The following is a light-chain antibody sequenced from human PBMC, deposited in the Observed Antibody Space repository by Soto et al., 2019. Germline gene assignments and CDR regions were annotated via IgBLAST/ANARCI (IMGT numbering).Light chain of an antibody. CDR1: QSVSSN. Sequence: EIVMTQSPATLSVSPGERATLSCRASQSVSSNLAWYQQKPGQAPRLLISGASTRATGIPARFSGSGSGTEFTLTISSLQSEDFAVYYCQQYNKWPPDTFGQGTRLEIK. J-gene: IGKJ5*01. CDR2: GAS. V-gene: IGKV3-15*01. CDR3: QQYNKWPPDT.